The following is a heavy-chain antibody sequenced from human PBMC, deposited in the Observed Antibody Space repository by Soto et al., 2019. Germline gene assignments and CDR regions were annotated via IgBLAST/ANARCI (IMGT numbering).Heavy chain of an antibody. Sequence: ASVKVSCKASGYTFTSYGISWVRQAPGQGLEWMGWISAYNGNTNYAQKLQGRVTMTTDTSTSTAYMELRSLRSDDTAVYYCARDYRRDGYNSNFDYWGQGTLVTVSS. CDR2: ISAYNGNT. CDR3: ARDYRRDGYNSNFDY. J-gene: IGHJ4*02. D-gene: IGHD5-12*01. V-gene: IGHV1-18*01. CDR1: GYTFTSYG.